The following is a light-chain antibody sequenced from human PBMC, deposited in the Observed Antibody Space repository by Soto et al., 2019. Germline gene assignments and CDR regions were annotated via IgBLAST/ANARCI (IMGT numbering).Light chain of an antibody. V-gene: IGLV1-51*01. CDR1: SSNIGNNY. J-gene: IGLJ3*02. CDR3: GTWDTSLTAAV. Sequence: QSVLTQPPSVSAAPGQRVTISCSGSSSNIGNNYVSWYQHSPGTAPRLLIYDNNKRPSGIPDRFSGSKSGTSATLGITGLQTGDEADYYCGTWDTSLTAAVFGGGTKLTVL. CDR2: DNN.